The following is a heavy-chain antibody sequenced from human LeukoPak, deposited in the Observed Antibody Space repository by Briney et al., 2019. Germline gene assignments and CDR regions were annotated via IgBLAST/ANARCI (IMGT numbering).Heavy chain of an antibody. CDR2: IKQDGSEK. J-gene: IGHJ4*02. V-gene: IGHV3-7*01. CDR3: ARVNGQVGWPILDY. Sequence: GGSLRLSCAASGFTFSSYWMSWVRQAPGKGLEWVANIKQDGSEKYYVDSVKGRFTISRDNAKNSLYLQMNSLRAEDTAVYYCARVNGQVGWPILDYWGQGTLVTVSP. CDR1: GFTFSSYW. D-gene: IGHD1-26*01.